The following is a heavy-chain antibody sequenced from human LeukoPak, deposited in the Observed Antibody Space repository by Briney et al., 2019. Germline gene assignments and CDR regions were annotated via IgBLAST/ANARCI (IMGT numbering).Heavy chain of an antibody. D-gene: IGHD5-12*01. J-gene: IGHJ4*02. Sequence: ASVKVSCKASGYTFTSYDINWVRQATGQGLEWMGWMNPYSGNTAYAQTLQGRDTMTRNTSTSTAYMALRRLTSEDTAVYYCAGGRYSGYGFDSWGQGTLVTVSS. CDR2: MNPYSGNT. CDR1: GYTFTSYD. V-gene: IGHV1-8*01. CDR3: AGGRYSGYGFDS.